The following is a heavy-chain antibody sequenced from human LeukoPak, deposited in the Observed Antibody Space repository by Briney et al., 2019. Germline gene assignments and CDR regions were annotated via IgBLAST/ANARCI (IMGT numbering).Heavy chain of an antibody. CDR2: IYYSGST. V-gene: IGHV4-59*12. Sequence: PSETLSLTCTVSGGSISSYYWSWIRQPPGKGLEWIGYIYYSGSTDYNPSLKSRVTISVDTSKNQFSLKLSSVTAADTAVYYCARNGYDYVWGSYRTYYFGYWGQGTLVTVSS. CDR3: ARNGYDYVWGSYRTYYFGY. J-gene: IGHJ4*02. D-gene: IGHD3-16*02. CDR1: GGSISSYY.